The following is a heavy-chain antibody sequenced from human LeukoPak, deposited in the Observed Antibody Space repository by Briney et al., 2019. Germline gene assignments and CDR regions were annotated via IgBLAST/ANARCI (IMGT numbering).Heavy chain of an antibody. CDR2: IVVGSGNT. Sequence: SVKVSCRASGFTFTSSAVQWVRQARGQRLEWIGWIVVGSGNTNYAQKFQERVTITRDMSTSTAYMELSSLRSEDTAVYYCAAGPITMIVVVIPDAFDIWGQGTMVTVSS. D-gene: IGHD3-22*01. V-gene: IGHV1-58*01. CDR1: GFTFTSSA. CDR3: AAGPITMIVVVIPDAFDI. J-gene: IGHJ3*02.